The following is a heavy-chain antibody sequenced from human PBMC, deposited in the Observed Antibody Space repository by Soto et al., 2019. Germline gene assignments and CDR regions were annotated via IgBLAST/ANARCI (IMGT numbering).Heavy chain of an antibody. V-gene: IGHV1-18*04. D-gene: IGHD3-16*01. CDR1: GYTFTSYG. CDR2: ISAYNGNT. Sequence: ASVKVSCKASGYTFTSYGISWVRQAPGQGLEWMGWISAYNGNTNYAQKLQGRVTMTTDTSTSTAYMELRSLRSDDTAVYYCARDGMITFGGETLADYYYYDMDVWGQGTTVTVSS. J-gene: IGHJ6*02. CDR3: ARDGMITFGGETLADYYYYDMDV.